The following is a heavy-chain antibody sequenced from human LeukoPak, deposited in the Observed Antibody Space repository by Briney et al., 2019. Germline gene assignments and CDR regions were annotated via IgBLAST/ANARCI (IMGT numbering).Heavy chain of an antibody. V-gene: IGHV1-18*01. Sequence: ASVKVSCKASGYTFTSYGISWVRQAPGQGLEWMGWISAYNGNTNYAQKLQGRVTMTTDTSTSTAYMELRSLRSDDTAVYYCARALWFGELLPYSDYWGQGTLVTVSS. J-gene: IGHJ4*02. CDR2: ISAYNGNT. CDR1: GYTFTSYG. D-gene: IGHD3-10*01. CDR3: ARALWFGELLPYSDY.